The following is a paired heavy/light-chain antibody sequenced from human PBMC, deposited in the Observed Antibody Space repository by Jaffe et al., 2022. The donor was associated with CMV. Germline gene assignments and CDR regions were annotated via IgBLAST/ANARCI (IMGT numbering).Heavy chain of an antibody. D-gene: IGHD4-4*01. J-gene: IGHJ6*04. CDR1: GFTFSSYA. CDR2: VSSGGGT. Sequence: EVQLVESGGGLVQPGGSLRLSCAASGFTFSSYAMNWVRQAPGKGLEWVSGVSSGGGTYYADSVKGRFTVSRDNSKNTLYLQMNSLRAEDTAIYYCANVQKLSVWGKGTTVTVSS. V-gene: IGHV3-23*04. CDR3: ANVQKLSV.
Light chain of an antibody. CDR2: GAF. CDR1: QSVSSN. Sequence: EIVMTQSPVALSVSPGERATLSCRAGQSVSSNLAWYQQKPGQAPRLLIYGAFTRATGIPARFSGSGSGTEFTLTISSLQSEDFAVYYCLQYNNWPQWTFGQGTKVEIK. J-gene: IGKJ1*01. CDR3: LQYNNWPQWT. V-gene: IGKV3-15*01.